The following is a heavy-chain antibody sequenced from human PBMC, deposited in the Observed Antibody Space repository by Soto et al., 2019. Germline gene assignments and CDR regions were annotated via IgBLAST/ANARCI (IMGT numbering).Heavy chain of an antibody. CDR1: GYTFTNYG. Sequence: ASVKVSCKASGYTFTNYGITWVRQAPGQGLEWMGWISPYNGNTDYAQKVQGRVTMTTDTSTTTAYMELRSLRSDDTAVYYCARGGLGHCSGGSCPQNWSDPWGQGTLVTVSS. D-gene: IGHD2-15*01. V-gene: IGHV1-18*01. CDR2: ISPYNGNT. J-gene: IGHJ5*02. CDR3: ARGGLGHCSGGSCPQNWSDP.